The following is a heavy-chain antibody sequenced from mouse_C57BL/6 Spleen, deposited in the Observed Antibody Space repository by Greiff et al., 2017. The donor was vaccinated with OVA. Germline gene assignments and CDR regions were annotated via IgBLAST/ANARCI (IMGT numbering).Heavy chain of an antibody. J-gene: IGHJ2*01. CDR2: IDPSDSYT. CDR3: ARGGETGTREYYFDD. D-gene: IGHD4-1*01. CDR1: GYTFTSYW. Sequence: QVQLQQSGAELVMPGASVKLSCKASGYTFTSYWMHWVKQRPGQGLEWIGEIDPSDSYTNYNQKFKGKSTLTVDKSSSTAYMQLSSLTSEDSAVYYCARGGETGTREYYFDDWGQGTTLTVSS. V-gene: IGHV1-69*01.